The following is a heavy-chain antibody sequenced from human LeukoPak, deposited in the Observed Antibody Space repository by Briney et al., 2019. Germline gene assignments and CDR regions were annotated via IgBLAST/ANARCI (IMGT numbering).Heavy chain of an antibody. Sequence: GGSLRLSCAASGFTFSSSWMSWVRQPPGKGLEWVANIKVDGSGKYYVDSVKGRFTISSDNAKNSLYLQMNSLRAEDTAVYYCTRYYSGSGKNDYWGQGTLVTVSS. CDR3: TRYYSGSGKNDY. CDR1: GFTFSSSW. D-gene: IGHD3-10*01. CDR2: IKVDGSGK. J-gene: IGHJ4*02. V-gene: IGHV3-7*03.